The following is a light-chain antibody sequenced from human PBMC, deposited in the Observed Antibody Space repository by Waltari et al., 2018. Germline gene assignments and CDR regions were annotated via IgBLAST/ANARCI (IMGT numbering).Light chain of an antibody. CDR1: QSVSSN. Sequence: EIVMTQSPATLSVSPGERATLSCRASQSVSSNVAWYQQKPGQAPRLLIYGASTRASGISARFSGSGSGTEFTLTISSLQSEDFAVYYCLQYNNWPPYTFGQGTKLEI. V-gene: IGKV3-15*01. CDR2: GAS. J-gene: IGKJ2*01. CDR3: LQYNNWPPYT.